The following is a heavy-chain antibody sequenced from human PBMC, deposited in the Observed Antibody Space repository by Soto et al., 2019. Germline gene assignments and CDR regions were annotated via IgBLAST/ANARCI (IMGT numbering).Heavy chain of an antibody. D-gene: IGHD3-3*01. V-gene: IGHV1-18*01. CDR1: GYTFTSYG. Sequence: ASVKVSCKASGYTFTSYGISWVRQAPGQGLEWMGWISAYNGNTNYAQKLQGRVTMTTDTSTSTAYMELRSLRSDDTAVYYCARGLYYDFWSGYSSGWFDPWGQGTLVTVSS. CDR3: ARGLYYDFWSGYSSGWFDP. CDR2: ISAYNGNT. J-gene: IGHJ5*02.